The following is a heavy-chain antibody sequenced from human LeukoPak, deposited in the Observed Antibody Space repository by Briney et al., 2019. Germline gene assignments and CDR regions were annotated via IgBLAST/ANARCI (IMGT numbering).Heavy chain of an antibody. CDR2: IKSKTDGGTT. D-gene: IGHD1-1*01. V-gene: IGHV3-15*01. J-gene: IGHJ4*02. CDR3: AKSRSGSANWALQIFDN. CDR1: GFTFSNAW. Sequence: GGSPRLSCAASGFTFSNAWMSWVRQAPGKGLEWVGRIKSKTDGGTTDYAAPVKGRFTISRDDSKNTLYLQMNSLKTEDTAVYYCAKSRSGSANWALQIFDNWGQGALVTVSS.